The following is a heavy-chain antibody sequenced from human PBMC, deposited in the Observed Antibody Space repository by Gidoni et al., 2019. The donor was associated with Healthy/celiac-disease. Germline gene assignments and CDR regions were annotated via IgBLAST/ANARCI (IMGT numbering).Heavy chain of an antibody. D-gene: IGHD3-10*01. CDR2: IYSAGST. V-gene: IGHV3-66*01. CDR3: ARGFGIRDDY. CDR1: GFTGSSSY. J-gene: IGHJ4*02. Sequence: EVQRGESGGGLVQRGGSRRLSCAAAGFTGSSSYMSWVRQAPGKGLEWVSVIYSAGSTYSADSVKGRFPISRDNSNTALYLQMNSLRAEDTAVYYCARGFGIRDDYWGQGTLVTVSS.